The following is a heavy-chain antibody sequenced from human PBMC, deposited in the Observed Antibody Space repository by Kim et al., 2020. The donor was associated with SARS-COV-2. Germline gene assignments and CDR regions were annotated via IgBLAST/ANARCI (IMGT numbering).Heavy chain of an antibody. J-gene: IGHJ4*02. V-gene: IGHV4-38-2*02. D-gene: IGHD3-10*01. CDR1: GYSISSGYY. Sequence: SETLSLTCTVSGYSISSGYYWGWIRQPPGKGLEWIGSIYHSGSTYYNPSLKSRVTISVDTSKNQFSLKLSSVTAADTAVYYCARDLLWFGESDFDYWGQG. CDR2: IYHSGST. CDR3: ARDLLWFGESDFDY.